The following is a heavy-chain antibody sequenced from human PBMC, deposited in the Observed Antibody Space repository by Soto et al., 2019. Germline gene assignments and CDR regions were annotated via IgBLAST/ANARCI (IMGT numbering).Heavy chain of an antibody. D-gene: IGHD2-15*01. J-gene: IGHJ6*02. V-gene: IGHV3-74*01. CDR2: NYSDGSYT. Sequence: EVQLVESGGGLVQPGGSLRLSCAASGFTFSNHWMHWVRQAPGKGLGGVSRNYSDGSYTSYADAVKGRFTISRDNAKNTLYLQMNSLRAEDTAVYYCARGDCSGGSFYYYYYGMDVWGQGTTVTVSS. CDR3: ARGDCSGGSFYYYYYGMDV. CDR1: GFTFSNHW.